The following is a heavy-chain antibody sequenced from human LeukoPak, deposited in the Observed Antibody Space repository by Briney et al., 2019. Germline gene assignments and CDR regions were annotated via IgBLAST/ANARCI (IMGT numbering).Heavy chain of an antibody. CDR1: GFTFSNAW. Sequence: GGSLRLSCAASGFTFSNAWMSWVRQAPGKGLEWVSDINGSGGRTYYADSVKGRFTISRDNSKNTLYLQMNSLRAEDTAAYYCAKNRGLPLWGQGTLVTVSS. V-gene: IGHV3-23*01. CDR2: INGSGGRT. CDR3: AKNRGLPL. J-gene: IGHJ4*02.